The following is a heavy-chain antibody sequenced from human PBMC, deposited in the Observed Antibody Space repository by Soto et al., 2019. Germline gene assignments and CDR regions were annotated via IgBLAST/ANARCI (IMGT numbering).Heavy chain of an antibody. D-gene: IGHD3-9*01. J-gene: IGHJ4*02. Sequence: ASVKVACKASGYTFTIYYMHWVLQAPGQGLEWMGIINPSGGSTSYAQKFQGRVTMTRDTSTSTVYMELSSLRSEDTAVYYCARDYDILTGSDYWGQGTLVTVSS. CDR3: ARDYDILTGSDY. CDR1: GYTFTIYY. CDR2: INPSGGST. V-gene: IGHV1-46*01.